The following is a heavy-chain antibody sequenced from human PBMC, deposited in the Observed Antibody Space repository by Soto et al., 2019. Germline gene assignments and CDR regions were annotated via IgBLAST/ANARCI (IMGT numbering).Heavy chain of an antibody. D-gene: IGHD3-3*01. V-gene: IGHV3-23*01. CDR1: GFTFSSYA. CDR3: AKETDFRSGYYPDYYFDY. J-gene: IGHJ4*02. CDR2: ISGSGGST. Sequence: GGSLRLSCAASGFTFSSYAMSWVRQAPGKGLEWVSAISGSGGSTYYADSVKGRFTISRDNSKNTLYLQMNSLRAEDTAVYYCAKETDFRSGYYPDYYFDYWGQGTLVTVSS.